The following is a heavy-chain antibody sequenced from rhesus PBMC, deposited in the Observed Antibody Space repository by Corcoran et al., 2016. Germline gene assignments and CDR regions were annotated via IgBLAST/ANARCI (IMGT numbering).Heavy chain of an antibody. V-gene: IGHV5-2*01. Sequence: EVQLVQSGAEVKRPGESLKISCKTSGYSFTSYWISWVRQIHGKGLEWMGAIDPSDSDTRYSPSFQGQVTISADKSISTAYLQWSSLKASDTATYYCAKESIAAAAYYYGLDSWGQGVVVTVSS. CDR1: GYSFTSYW. D-gene: IGHD6-25*01. J-gene: IGHJ6*01. CDR2: IDPSDSDT. CDR3: AKESIAAAAYYYGLDS.